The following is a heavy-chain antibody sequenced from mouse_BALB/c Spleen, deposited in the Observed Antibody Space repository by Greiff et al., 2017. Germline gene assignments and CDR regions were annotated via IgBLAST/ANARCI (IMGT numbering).Heavy chain of an antibody. CDR2: INPYNGDT. CDR1: GYSFTGYF. J-gene: IGHJ4*01. V-gene: IGHV1-20*02. D-gene: IGHD2-3*01. CDR3: ARDDGYYNAMDY. Sequence: VQLQQSGPELVKPGASVKISCKASGYSFTGYFMNWVMQSHGKSLEWIGRINPYNGDTFYNQKFKGKATLTVDKSSSTAHMELRSLASEDSAVYYCARDDGYYNAMDYWGQGTSVTVSS.